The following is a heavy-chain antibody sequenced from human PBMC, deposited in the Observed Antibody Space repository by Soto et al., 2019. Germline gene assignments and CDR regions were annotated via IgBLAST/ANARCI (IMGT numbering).Heavy chain of an antibody. J-gene: IGHJ6*02. CDR1: GADINSGGFT. V-gene: IGHV4-31*03. Sequence: SETLSLTCSVSGADINSGGFTWTWIRQHAGKGLEWLGYISHSGSTDYNPSLKSRLSISGDTSKNHFSLTLTSVTAEDTAVYYCAKDCLWDTFGGVIWPYYYYGMDVWGQGTTVTVSS. D-gene: IGHD3-16*02. CDR3: AKDCLWDTFGGVIWPYYYYGMDV. CDR2: ISHSGST.